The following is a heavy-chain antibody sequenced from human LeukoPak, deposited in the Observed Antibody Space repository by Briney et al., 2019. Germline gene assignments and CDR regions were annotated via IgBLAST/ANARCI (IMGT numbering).Heavy chain of an antibody. Sequence: GGSLRLSCAASGFTFSSYAMSWVRQAPGKGLEWVSAISGSGGSTYYADSVKGRFTISRDNSKNTLYLQMNSLRAEDTAVYYCAKPSDYDFWSGYLDWGQGTLVTVSS. CDR2: ISGSGGST. CDR3: AKPSDYDFWSGYLD. J-gene: IGHJ4*02. CDR1: GFTFSSYA. D-gene: IGHD3-3*01. V-gene: IGHV3-23*01.